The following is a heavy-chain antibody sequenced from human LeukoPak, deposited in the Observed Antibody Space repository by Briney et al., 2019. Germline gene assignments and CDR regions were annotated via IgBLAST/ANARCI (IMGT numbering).Heavy chain of an antibody. CDR2: ISGSGGYT. CDR1: GFTFSLYA. V-gene: IGHV3-23*01. D-gene: IGHD5-12*01. Sequence: GGTVRLSCAASGFTFSLYAMSWVRQAPGKGLEWVSAISGSGGYTDYADSVKGRFTISRDNSKNTLYVQMNSLRAEDTAVYYCAKDQRGYDKLIDYWGQGTLVTVS. CDR3: AKDQRGYDKLIDY. J-gene: IGHJ4*02.